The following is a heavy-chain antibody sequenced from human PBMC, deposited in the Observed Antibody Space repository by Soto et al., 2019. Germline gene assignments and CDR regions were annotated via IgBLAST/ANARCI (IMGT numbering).Heavy chain of an antibody. CDR3: ARDVFKVRDKPLVDYYYYYGMDV. CDR1: GFTFSSYS. V-gene: IGHV3-21*01. Sequence: EVQLVESGGGLVKPGGSLRLSCAASGFTFSSYSMNWVRQAPGKGLEWVSSISSSSSYIYYADSVKGRFTISRDNAKNSLYLQMNSLGAEDTAVYYCARDVFKVRDKPLVDYYYYYGMDVWGQGTTVTVSS. D-gene: IGHD3-10*01. J-gene: IGHJ6*02. CDR2: ISSSSSYI.